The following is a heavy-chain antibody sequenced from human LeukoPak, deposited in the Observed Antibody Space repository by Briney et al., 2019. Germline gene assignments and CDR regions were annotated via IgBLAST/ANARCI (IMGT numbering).Heavy chain of an antibody. CDR1: GSNIGSIGSYW. V-gene: IGHV5-51*01. Sequence: GGSLEISFKGSGSNIGSIGSYWVAWVRRMAGKGLEWMESIYPISSDTRYNPSFHGQVTVSVDRSINTSYLQLSSLNSSDTAMYYFARVNSARCFFDFWGQGSLLTVSS. CDR3: ARVNSARCFFDF. D-gene: IGHD2-15*01. J-gene: IGHJ4*02. CDR2: IYPISSDT.